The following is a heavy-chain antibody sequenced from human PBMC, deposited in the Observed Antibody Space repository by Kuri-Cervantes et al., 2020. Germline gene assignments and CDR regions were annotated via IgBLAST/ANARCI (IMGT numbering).Heavy chain of an antibody. J-gene: IGHJ4*03. Sequence: SETLSLTCAVSGYSSSSGYYRGWIRQPPGGGLEWSGSIYHSGSTYYNQSLKRRVTMSVDTSKNQFSLRLNSVTAAVTAGYYCAAILCKCFDSSGYYPGMHSWGQGTLVTVSS. CDR2: IYHSGST. V-gene: IGHV4-38-2*01. CDR3: AAILCKCFDSSGYYPGMHS. CDR1: GYSSSSGYY. D-gene: IGHD3-22*01.